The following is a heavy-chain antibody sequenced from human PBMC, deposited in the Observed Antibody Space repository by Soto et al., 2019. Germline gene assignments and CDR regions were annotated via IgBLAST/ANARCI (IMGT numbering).Heavy chain of an antibody. J-gene: IGHJ6*02. CDR3: ARGKTLFYYYGMDV. Sequence: GGSLRLSCAASGFTFSSYGMHWVRQAPGKGLEWVAVIWYDGSNKYYADSVKGRFTISRDNSKNPLYLQMNSLRAEDTAVYYCARGKTLFYYYGMDVWGQGTTVTVSS. CDR2: IWYDGSNK. V-gene: IGHV3-33*01. CDR1: GFTFSSYG.